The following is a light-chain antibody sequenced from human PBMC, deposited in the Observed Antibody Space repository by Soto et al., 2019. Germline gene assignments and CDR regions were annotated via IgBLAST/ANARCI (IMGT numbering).Light chain of an antibody. J-gene: IGLJ2*01. CDR1: SSDVGTYTY. V-gene: IGLV2-14*03. CDR3: SSYTSSGTPVV. CDR2: DVS. Sequence: QSVLTQPASVSDSPGQSITISCTGTSSDVGTYTYVSWYQQHPGKAPKLVIYDVSNRPSGVTNRFSGSKSGNTASLTISGLQADDEAHYFCSSYTSSGTPVVFGGGTKLTVL.